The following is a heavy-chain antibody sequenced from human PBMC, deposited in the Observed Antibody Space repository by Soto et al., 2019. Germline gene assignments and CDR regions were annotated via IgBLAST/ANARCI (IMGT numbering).Heavy chain of an antibody. CDR3: ARVPKLRYFDWAIDY. CDR1: GFTFSSYA. Sequence: GGSLKLSCAASGFTFSSYAMHWVRQAPGKGLEWVAVISYDGSNKYYADSVKGRFTISRDNSKNTLYLQMNSLRAEDTAVYYCARVPKLRYFDWAIDYWGQGTLVTVSS. V-gene: IGHV3-30-3*01. CDR2: ISYDGSNK. D-gene: IGHD3-9*01. J-gene: IGHJ4*02.